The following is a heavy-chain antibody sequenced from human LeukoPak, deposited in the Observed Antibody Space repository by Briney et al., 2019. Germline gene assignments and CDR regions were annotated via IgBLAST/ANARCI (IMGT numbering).Heavy chain of an antibody. Sequence: PGGSLRLSCAAAGFTFSDYNMRWIRQAPGKGLEWVSSISRSGSTKYYADSVKGRFTISRDNAKNSLFLQMNSLRAEDTAVYYCARVLRYCSGGNCYSGGLGYMDVWGKGTTVTISS. CDR1: GFTFSDYN. CDR3: ARVLRYCSGGNCYSGGLGYMDV. V-gene: IGHV3-11*01. J-gene: IGHJ6*03. CDR2: ISRSGSTK. D-gene: IGHD2-15*01.